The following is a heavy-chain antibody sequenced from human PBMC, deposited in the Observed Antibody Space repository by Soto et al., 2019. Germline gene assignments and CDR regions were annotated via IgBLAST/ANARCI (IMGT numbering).Heavy chain of an antibody. J-gene: IGHJ6*03. V-gene: IGHV3-23*01. CDR2: ISGCGGST. CDR1: GFTFSSYA. D-gene: IGHD6-19*01. Sequence: EVQLLESGGGLVPPGGSLRLSCAASGFTFSSYAMSGVRQAPGKGLEWVSAISGCGGSTYYADSAKGRFTISRDNSNNTLYLQMNSLSSENTAVDYCAKEAVGPAYYYYYRDVWGKGTTVTFSS. CDR3: AKEAVGPAYYYYYRDV.